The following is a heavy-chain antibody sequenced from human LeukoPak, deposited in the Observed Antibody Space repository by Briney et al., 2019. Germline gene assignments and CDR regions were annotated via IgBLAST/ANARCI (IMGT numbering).Heavy chain of an antibody. V-gene: IGHV1-18*01. CDR1: GYTFTSYG. D-gene: IGHD3-22*01. Sequence: ASAKVSCKASGYTFTSYGISWVRQAPGQGLEWMGWISAYNGNTNYAQKLQGRVTMTRNTSISTAYMELSSLRSEDTAVYYCARVGYYDSSGYGHWGQGTLVTVSS. J-gene: IGHJ4*02. CDR2: ISAYNGNT. CDR3: ARVGYYDSSGYGH.